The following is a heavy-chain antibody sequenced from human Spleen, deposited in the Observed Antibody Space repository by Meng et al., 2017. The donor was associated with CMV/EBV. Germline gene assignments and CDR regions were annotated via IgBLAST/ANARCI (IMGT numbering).Heavy chain of an antibody. CDR1: GFTFQSYG. Sequence: GESLKISCAASGFTFQSYGIHWLRQAPGKGLEWVAFIRYDGHNTYSADSVKGRFIISRDNSRNTLYLQMNSLRAEDTAVYYCARVGLGMDVWGLGTTVTVSS. CDR2: IRYDGHNT. D-gene: IGHD7-27*01. V-gene: IGHV3-30*02. CDR3: ARVGLGMDV. J-gene: IGHJ6*02.